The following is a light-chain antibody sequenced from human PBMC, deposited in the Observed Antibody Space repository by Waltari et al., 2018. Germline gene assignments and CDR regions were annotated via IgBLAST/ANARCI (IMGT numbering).Light chain of an antibody. CDR1: SSHVGGYHY. CDR2: EVS. V-gene: IGLV2-14*01. CDR3: SSYTSSSTGV. J-gene: IGLJ3*02. Sequence: SALTQPASVSGSPGQSLTIPCSGTSSHVGGYHYAPWYQQHPGKPPKLMIYEVSNRPSGISNRFSGSKSGNTASLTISGLQAEDEADYYCSSYTSSSTGVFGGGTKLTVL.